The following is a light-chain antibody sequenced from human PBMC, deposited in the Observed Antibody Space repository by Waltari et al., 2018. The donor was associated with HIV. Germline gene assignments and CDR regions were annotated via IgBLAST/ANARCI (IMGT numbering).Light chain of an antibody. J-gene: IGKJ2*01. CDR1: QYINTY. V-gene: IGKV1-5*03. Sequence: DIQMTQSPSSLSAFVGDRVTITCRASQYINTYLVWYQQKPGKAPKFLIYKASNLESGVPSRFSGSGSGTEFTLTINNLQPDDFATYYCQQYGSAPYTFGQGTKLEIK. CDR3: QQYGSAPYT. CDR2: KAS.